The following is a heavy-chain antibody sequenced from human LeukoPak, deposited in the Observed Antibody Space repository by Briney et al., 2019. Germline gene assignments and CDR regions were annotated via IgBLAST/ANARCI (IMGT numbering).Heavy chain of an antibody. D-gene: IGHD4-23*01. CDR1: GGSFSGYY. V-gene: IGHV4-34*01. Sequence: PSETLSLTCAVYGGSFSGYYWSWIRQPPGKGLEWIGEINHSGSTNYNPSLKSRVTISVDTSKNQFSLKLSSVTAADTAVYYCARLGDYGGNSGLDYWGQGTLVTISP. J-gene: IGHJ4*02. CDR2: INHSGST. CDR3: ARLGDYGGNSGLDY.